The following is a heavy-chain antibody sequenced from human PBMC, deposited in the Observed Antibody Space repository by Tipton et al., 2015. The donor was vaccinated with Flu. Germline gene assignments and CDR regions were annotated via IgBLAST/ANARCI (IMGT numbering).Heavy chain of an antibody. D-gene: IGHD2-15*01. CDR3: AREIGGGSCY. V-gene: IGHV3-7*01. CDR1: GFSLSSNA. Sequence: SLRLSCAASGFSLSSNAMSWVRQAPGKGLEWVANIKQDGSVKYYVDSVKGRFTISRDNAKNSVYLQMNSLRAEDTGVYYCAREIGGGSCYWGQGTLVTVSS. CDR2: IKQDGSVK. J-gene: IGHJ4*02.